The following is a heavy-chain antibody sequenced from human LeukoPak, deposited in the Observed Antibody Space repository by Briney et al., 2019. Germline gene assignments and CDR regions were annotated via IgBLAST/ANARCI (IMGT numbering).Heavy chain of an antibody. CDR3: TRGITMVRGVISFDY. CDR1: GFNFGDYA. Sequence: GGSLRLSCTSSGFNFGDYAMSWFRQAPGKGLEWVGFIRSKTYGGTTDYAASVRGRFTISRDDSKSIAYLQMNSLKTEDTAVYYCTRGITMVRGVISFDYWGQGTLVTVSS. CDR2: IRSKTYGGTT. J-gene: IGHJ4*02. D-gene: IGHD3-10*01. V-gene: IGHV3-49*03.